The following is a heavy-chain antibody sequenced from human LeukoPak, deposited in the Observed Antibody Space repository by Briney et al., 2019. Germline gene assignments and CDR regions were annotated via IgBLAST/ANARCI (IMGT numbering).Heavy chain of an antibody. V-gene: IGHV1-69*04. CDR2: IIPILGIA. J-gene: IGHJ3*02. CDR1: GGTFSSYA. CDR3: AREYGDYEGKNAFDI. Sequence: SVKVSCKASGGTFSSYAISWVRQAPGQGLEWMGRIIPILGIANYAQKFQGRVTITADKSTSTAYMELSSLRSEDTAVYYCAREYGDYEGKNAFDIWGQGTMVTVSS. D-gene: IGHD4-17*01.